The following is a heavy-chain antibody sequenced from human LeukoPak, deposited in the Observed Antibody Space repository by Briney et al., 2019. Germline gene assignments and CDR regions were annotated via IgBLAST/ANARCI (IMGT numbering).Heavy chain of an antibody. J-gene: IGHJ3*02. V-gene: IGHV3-23*01. CDR2: ISATTGGT. CDR1: GFTFSSNG. D-gene: IGHD6-19*01. Sequence: QPGGSLRLSCAASGFTFSSNGMSWVRQAPGKGLECVSGISATTGGTYYADSVKGRFTISRDISKSTLYLQMNSLRADDAAVYYCAKIQGWFNDAFHIGGQGTMVTVSS. CDR3: AKIQGWFNDAFHI.